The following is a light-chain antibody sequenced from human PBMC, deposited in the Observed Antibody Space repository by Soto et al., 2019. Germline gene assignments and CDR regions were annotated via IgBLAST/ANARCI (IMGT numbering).Light chain of an antibody. J-gene: IGLJ2*01. CDR2: LNSDGSH. Sequence: QPVLTQSPSASASLGASVKLTCTLSSGHSSYAIAWHQQQPEKGPRYLMKLNSDGSHSKGDGIPYRFSGSSSGAERYLTISSLQSEDEADYYCQTWETGNVLFGGGTQLTVL. CDR1: SGHSSYA. V-gene: IGLV4-69*01. CDR3: QTWETGNVL.